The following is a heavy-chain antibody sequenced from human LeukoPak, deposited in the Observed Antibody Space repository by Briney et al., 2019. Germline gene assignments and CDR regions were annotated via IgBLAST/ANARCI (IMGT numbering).Heavy chain of an antibody. CDR3: ARGYVVVVPAAMPPGYYYYGMDV. J-gene: IGHJ6*02. CDR1: GGTFSSYA. V-gene: IGHV1-69*01. Sequence: SVKVSCKASGGTFSSYAISWVRQAPGQGLEWMGGIIPIFGTANYAQKFQGRVTITADESTSTAYMELSSLRSEDTAVYYCARGYVVVVPAAMPPGYYYYGMDVWGQGTTVTVSS. CDR2: IIPIFGTA. D-gene: IGHD2-2*01.